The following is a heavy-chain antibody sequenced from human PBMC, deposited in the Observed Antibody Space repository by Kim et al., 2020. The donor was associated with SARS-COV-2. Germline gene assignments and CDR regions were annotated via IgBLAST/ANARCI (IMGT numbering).Heavy chain of an antibody. V-gene: IGHV3-30*18. CDR1: GFTFSSYG. CDR2: ISYDGSNK. Sequence: GGSLRLSCAASGFTFSSYGMHWVRQAPGKGLEWVAVISYDGSNKYYADSVKGRFTISRDNSKNTLYLQMNSLRAEDTAVYYCAKDIVMVRGVIISYYYYGMDVWGQGTTVTVSS. D-gene: IGHD3-10*01. J-gene: IGHJ6*02. CDR3: AKDIVMVRGVIISYYYYGMDV.